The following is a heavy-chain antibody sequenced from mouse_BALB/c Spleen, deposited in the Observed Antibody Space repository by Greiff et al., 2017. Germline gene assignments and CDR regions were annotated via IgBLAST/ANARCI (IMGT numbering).Heavy chain of an antibody. J-gene: IGHJ2*01. V-gene: IGHV6-6*02. CDR1: GFTFSNYW. Sequence: EVHLVESGGGLVQPGGSMKLSCVASGFTFSNYWMNWVRQSPEKGLEWVGEIRLKSNNYATHYAESVKGRFTISRDDSKSSVYLQMNNLRAEDTGIYYCTSWDVEGDGYWGQGTTLTVSS. CDR2: IRLKSNNYAT. CDR3: TSWDVEGDGY. D-gene: IGHD4-1*01.